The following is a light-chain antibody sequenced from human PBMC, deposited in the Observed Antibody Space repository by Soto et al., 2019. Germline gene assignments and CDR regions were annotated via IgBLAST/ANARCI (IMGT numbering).Light chain of an antibody. CDR1: SSNIGSNN. J-gene: IGLJ2*01. CDR3: EAWDDSRNGVV. CDR2: SNN. Sequence: QSVLTQTPSASGTPGQRVNISCSGSSSNIGSNNVNWYQQLPGTAPKLLIYSNNQRPSGVPDRFSGSKSGTSASLAISGLQSEDEADYYCEAWDDSRNGVVFGGGTK. V-gene: IGLV1-44*01.